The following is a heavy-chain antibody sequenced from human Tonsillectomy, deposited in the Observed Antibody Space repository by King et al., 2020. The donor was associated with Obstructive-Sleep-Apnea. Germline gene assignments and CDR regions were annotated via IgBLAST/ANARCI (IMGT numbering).Heavy chain of an antibody. D-gene: IGHD3-22*01. CDR1: GYSFTTYW. Sequence: VQLVESGAEVKKPGESLKISCRGSGYSFTTYWIGWVRQMPGKGLEWMGIIYPGYSDTRYSPSFQGQVTISADKSINTAFLQWSSLKASDTAMYYCARHPYYDSSGSNFDYWGQGTLVTVSS. CDR3: ARHPYYDSSGSNFDY. V-gene: IGHV5-51*01. CDR2: IYPGYSDT. J-gene: IGHJ4*02.